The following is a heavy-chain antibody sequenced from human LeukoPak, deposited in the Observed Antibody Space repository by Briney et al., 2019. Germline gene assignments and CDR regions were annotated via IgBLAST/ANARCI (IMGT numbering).Heavy chain of an antibody. Sequence: TGGSLILSCAASGFIFNYYSMNWVRQAPAKGLEWVSYISSSSSSIYYADSVKGRFTISRDNAKNSLYLQMNSLRDEDTAVYYCTKESVTYPDYWGQGNLVTVSS. V-gene: IGHV3-48*02. CDR2: ISSSSSSI. CDR3: TKESVTYPDY. D-gene: IGHD2-21*02. J-gene: IGHJ4*02. CDR1: GFIFNYYS.